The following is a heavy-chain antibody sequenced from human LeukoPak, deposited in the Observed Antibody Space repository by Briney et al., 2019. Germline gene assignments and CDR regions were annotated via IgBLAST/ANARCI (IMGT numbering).Heavy chain of an antibody. D-gene: IGHD3-10*01. CDR2: IKEDGSEK. Sequence: GGSLRLSCAVSGFTFSSYWMTWVRQVPGKGLEWVAKIKEDGSEKYYVDSVKGRFTVSRDNVKNSLFLQMNSLRVEDTAAYYCARLHSAVYYGDAFDIWGQGTMVTVSS. CDR3: ARLHSAVYYGDAFDI. V-gene: IGHV3-7*03. CDR1: GFTFSSYW. J-gene: IGHJ3*02.